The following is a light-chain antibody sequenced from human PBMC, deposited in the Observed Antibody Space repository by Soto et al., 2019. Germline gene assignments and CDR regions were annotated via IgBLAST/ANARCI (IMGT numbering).Light chain of an antibody. Sequence: EIVLTQSPGTLSLSPGERATLSCRASQSVSNNYLAWYQQKPGQAPRLLIYGAYSRAPGIPDRFRGSGSGTDFTLTISSLQPEDFATYYCQQSYSTPWTFGQGTKVDIK. CDR3: QQSYSTPWT. CDR1: QSVSNNY. J-gene: IGKJ1*01. CDR2: GAY. V-gene: IGKV3-20*01.